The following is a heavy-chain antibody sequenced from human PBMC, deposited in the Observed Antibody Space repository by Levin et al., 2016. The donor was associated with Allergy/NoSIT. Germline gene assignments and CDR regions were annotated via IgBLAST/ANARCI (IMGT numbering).Heavy chain of an antibody. CDR2: ISPSGNT. CDR3: ARLDCGGDCHTDF. Sequence: SETLSLTCTVSGGSISTYYWTWIRQPPGKGLEWIGYISPSGNTKYNPSLKSRVTISVYTSTNQFSLKLTSMTAADTAVYYCARLDCGGDCHTDFWGQGTLVTVSS. J-gene: IGHJ4*02. CDR1: GGSISTYY. D-gene: IGHD2-21*01. V-gene: IGHV4-4*09.